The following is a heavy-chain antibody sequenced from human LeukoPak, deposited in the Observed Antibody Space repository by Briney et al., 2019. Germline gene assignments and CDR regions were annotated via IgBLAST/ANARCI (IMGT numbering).Heavy chain of an antibody. CDR2: INWDGSRI. D-gene: IGHD3-22*01. J-gene: IGHJ3*02. V-gene: IGHV3-9*01. CDR1: GFTFDDHA. CDR3: ARASYYYDTSGLGALDI. Sequence: PGGSLRLSCAASGFTFDDHAMYWVRQAPGKGLEWVSGINWDGSRIGYADAVKGRFTIPRDSAKKSLYLQMNSLRTEDTALYYCARASYYYDTSGLGALDIWGQGTLVTVSS.